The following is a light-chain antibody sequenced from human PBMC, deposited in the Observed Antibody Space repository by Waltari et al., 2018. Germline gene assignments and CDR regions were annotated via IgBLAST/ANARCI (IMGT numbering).Light chain of an antibody. CDR1: VLANQY. V-gene: IGLV3-27*01. J-gene: IGLJ3*02. CDR2: KDT. Sequence: HELTQPSSVSVSPGQTARITCSGDVLANQYARWCQQKSGKAPMLVLYKDTERPSGVPERFSGSSSGTTVTLTITGAQTEDEADYYCYSAADNNPVVFGGGTKLTVL. CDR3: YSAADNNPVV.